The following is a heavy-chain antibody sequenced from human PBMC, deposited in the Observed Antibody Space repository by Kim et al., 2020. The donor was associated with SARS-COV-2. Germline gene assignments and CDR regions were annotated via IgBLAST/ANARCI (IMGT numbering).Heavy chain of an antibody. J-gene: IGHJ3*02. CDR2: IYYSGST. CDR1: GGSISSSSYY. CDR3: ARHLSLPYYYDSWHAFDI. D-gene: IGHD3-22*01. V-gene: IGHV4-39*01. Sequence: SETLSLTCTVSGGSISSSSYYWGWIRQPPGKGLEWIGSIYYSGSTYYNPSLKSRVTISVDTSKNQFSLKLSSVTAADTAVYYCARHLSLPYYYDSWHAFDIWGQGTMVTVSS.